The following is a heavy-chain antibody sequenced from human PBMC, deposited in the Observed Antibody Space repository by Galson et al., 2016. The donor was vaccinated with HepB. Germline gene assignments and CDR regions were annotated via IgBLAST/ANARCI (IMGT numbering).Heavy chain of an antibody. Sequence: SVKVSCKASGYTFTSYYIHWVRRAPGQGLEWMGVVNPSGGKTTHAQKFQGRVAMTRETSTSTVYLELSRLRSEDTAVYYCARGIFGVITNTHPFDSWGQGTLVTVSS. CDR2: VNPSGGKT. CDR3: ARGIFGVITNTHPFDS. J-gene: IGHJ4*02. D-gene: IGHD3-3*01. CDR1: GYTFTSYY. V-gene: IGHV1-46*01.